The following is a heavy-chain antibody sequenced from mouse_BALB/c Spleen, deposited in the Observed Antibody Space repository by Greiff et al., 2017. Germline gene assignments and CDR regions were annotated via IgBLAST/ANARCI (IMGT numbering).Heavy chain of an antibody. CDR2: ISSGSSTI. D-gene: IGHD2-1*01. J-gene: IGHJ2*01. Sequence: EVKLMESGGGLVQPGGSRKLSCAASGFTFSSFGMHWVRQAPEKGLEWVAYISSGSSTIYYADTVKGRLPISRDNPKNTLFLQMTSLRSEDTAMYYCARVYYGNYVDYWGQGTTLTVSS. CDR3: ARVYYGNYVDY. V-gene: IGHV5-17*02. CDR1: GFTFSSFG.